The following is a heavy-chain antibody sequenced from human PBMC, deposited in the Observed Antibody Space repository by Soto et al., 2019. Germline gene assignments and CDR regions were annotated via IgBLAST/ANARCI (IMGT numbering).Heavy chain of an antibody. CDR1: GFTFSSYG. J-gene: IGHJ6*02. CDR2: ISYDGSNK. CDR3: AKESYSGSSYYYGMDV. Sequence: GESLKIPCAASGFTFSSYGMHWVRQAPGEGLEWVAVISYDGSNKYYADSVKGRFTISRDNSKNTLFLQMNSLRGEDTAVYYCAKESYSGSSYYYGMDVWGQGTTVTVSS. V-gene: IGHV3-30*18. D-gene: IGHD6-6*01.